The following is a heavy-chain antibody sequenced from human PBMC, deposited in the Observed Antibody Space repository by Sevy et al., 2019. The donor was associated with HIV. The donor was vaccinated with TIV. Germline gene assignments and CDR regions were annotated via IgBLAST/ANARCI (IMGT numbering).Heavy chain of an antibody. V-gene: IGHV1-8*02. CDR3: ASGGSGDVWNYGYYYYGMDV. J-gene: IGHJ6*02. Sequence: ASVKVSCKASGDTFSAYDINWVRQAPGQGLEWMGWMSPRSGSTGFAQTFQGRLTMTRDTSINTAYMELSSLRSEDTAVYYCASGGSGDVWNYGYYYYGMDVWGQGPTVTVSS. CDR1: GDTFSAYD. D-gene: IGHD3-3*01. CDR2: MSPRSGST.